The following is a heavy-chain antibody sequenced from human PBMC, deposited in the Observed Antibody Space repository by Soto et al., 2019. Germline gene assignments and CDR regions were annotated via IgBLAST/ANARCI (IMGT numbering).Heavy chain of an antibody. CDR3: ARDGLQARYYYYYMDV. V-gene: IGHV3-64*01. J-gene: IGHJ6*03. CDR1: GFTFSSYA. CDR2: ISSNGGST. D-gene: IGHD4-4*01. Sequence: PGGSLRLSCAASGFTFSSYAMHWVRQAPGKGLEYVSAISSNGGSTYYANSVKGGFTISRDNSKNTLYLQMGRLRAEDMAVYYCARDGLQARYYYYYMDVWGKGTTVTVS.